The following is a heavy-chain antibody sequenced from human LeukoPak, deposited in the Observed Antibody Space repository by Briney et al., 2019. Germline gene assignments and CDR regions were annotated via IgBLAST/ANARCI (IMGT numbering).Heavy chain of an antibody. CDR1: GFTFSSYA. CDR3: AKDPSIAVAGLFDY. CDR2: ISGSGGST. Sequence: PGGSLRLSCAASGFTFSSYALSWVRQAPGKGLEWVSAISGSGGSTDYADSVKGRFTISRDNSKNTLYLQMNSLRAEDTAVYYCAKDPSIAVAGLFDYWGQGTLVTVSS. V-gene: IGHV3-23*01. D-gene: IGHD6-19*01. J-gene: IGHJ4*02.